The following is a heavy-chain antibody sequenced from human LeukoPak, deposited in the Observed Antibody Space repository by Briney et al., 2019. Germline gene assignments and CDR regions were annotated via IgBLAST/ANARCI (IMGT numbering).Heavy chain of an antibody. V-gene: IGHV4-61*01. CDR1: GASVSGGSYY. J-gene: IGHJ1*01. CDR2: VYHSGAT. CDR3: ARGIAVAGAEFLQV. D-gene: IGHD6-19*01. Sequence: SETLSLTCTVSGASVSGGSYYWSWVRQPLGKGLEWIGYVYHSGATKYSPALETRVAISVDTSRNQFSLRLSPVTAADTAMYYCARGIAVAGAEFLQVWGRGTLVAVSS.